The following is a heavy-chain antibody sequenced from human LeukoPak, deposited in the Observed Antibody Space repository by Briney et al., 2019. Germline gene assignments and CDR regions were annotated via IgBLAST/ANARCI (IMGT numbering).Heavy chain of an antibody. V-gene: IGHV4-34*01. Sequence: PSETLSLTCAVYGGSFSGNYWTLIRQTPGRGLEWIGESSPAGDITGYNPSLTGRATISVDSSKNQFSLKLTSVTAADTGVYYCARVPDFVARPCDSWGPGTLVTVSS. CDR3: ARVPDFVARPCDS. CDR2: SSPAGDIT. CDR1: GGSFSGNY. J-gene: IGHJ4*02. D-gene: IGHD3-16*02.